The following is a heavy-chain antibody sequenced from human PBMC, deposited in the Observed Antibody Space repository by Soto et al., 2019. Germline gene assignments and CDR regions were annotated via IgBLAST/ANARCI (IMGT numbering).Heavy chain of an antibody. D-gene: IGHD6-13*01. Sequence: KPSETLSLTCAVYGGSFSCYYWSWIRQPPGKGLEWTGEINHSGSTNYNPSLKSRVTISVDTSRNQFSLKLSSVTAADTAVYYCASLAAAGYYYYGMDVWGQGTTVTVSS. CDR2: INHSGST. V-gene: IGHV4-34*01. CDR1: GGSFSCYY. J-gene: IGHJ6*02. CDR3: ASLAAAGYYYYGMDV.